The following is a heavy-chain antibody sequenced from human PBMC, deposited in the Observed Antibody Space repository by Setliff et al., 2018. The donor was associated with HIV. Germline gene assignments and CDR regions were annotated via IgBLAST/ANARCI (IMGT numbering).Heavy chain of an antibody. J-gene: IGHJ3*02. D-gene: IGHD4-4*01. CDR3: ASFPTITASQDVFDI. Sequence: GGSLRLSCAASGFTFSSYSMNWVRQAPGKGLEWVSFISGNSGAVTYADSVKGRFTVSRDNAKNSLYLQMISLRVEDTAIYYCASFPTITASQDVFDIWGHGTMVTVSS. CDR1: GFTFSSYS. V-gene: IGHV3-48*04. CDR2: ISGNSGAV.